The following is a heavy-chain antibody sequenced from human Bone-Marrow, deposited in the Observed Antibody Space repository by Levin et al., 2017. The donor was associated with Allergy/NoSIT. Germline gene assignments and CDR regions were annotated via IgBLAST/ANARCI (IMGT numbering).Heavy chain of an antibody. CDR1: GESVSSSGFY. Sequence: PSQTLSLPCTVSGESVSSSGFYWTWIRQYPGKGLEWIGHIYYPGNTSYNPSLKSRVSISEDRSKNQFSLKLDSVTAADTAVYYCARESVYYGSGSWIDCWGQGTLVTVSS. V-gene: IGHV4-31*02. CDR3: ARESVYYGSGSWIDC. J-gene: IGHJ4*02. D-gene: IGHD3-10*01. CDR2: IYYPGNT.